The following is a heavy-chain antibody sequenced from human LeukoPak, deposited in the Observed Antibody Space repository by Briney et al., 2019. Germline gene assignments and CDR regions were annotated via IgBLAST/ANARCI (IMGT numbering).Heavy chain of an antibody. CDR1: GFTFSNYG. V-gene: IGHV3-23*01. D-gene: IGHD3-22*01. J-gene: IGHJ4*02. Sequence: GGSLRLSCAAAGFTFSNYGLSWVRQAPGKGLEWVSSISNDCGGIYSADSVRGRFTISRDNSKNTLFLQMNSLRAEDTALYYCAKASSGYFVDYWGRGALVTVSS. CDR3: AKASSGYFVDY. CDR2: ISNDCGGI.